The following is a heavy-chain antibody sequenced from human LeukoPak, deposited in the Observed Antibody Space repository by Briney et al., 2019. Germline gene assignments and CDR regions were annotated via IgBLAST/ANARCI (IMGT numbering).Heavy chain of an antibody. J-gene: IGHJ6*03. V-gene: IGHV1-18*01. CDR2: ISGYNGNT. Sequence: ASVKVSCKASGYTFTNYGINWVRQAPGQGLEWMGWISGYNGNTNYAQKLQGRVTMTTDTSTSTAYMELRSLRSDDTAVYYCARKANYYYYMDVWGKGTTVTVSS. CDR3: ARKANYYYYMDV. CDR1: GYTFTNYG.